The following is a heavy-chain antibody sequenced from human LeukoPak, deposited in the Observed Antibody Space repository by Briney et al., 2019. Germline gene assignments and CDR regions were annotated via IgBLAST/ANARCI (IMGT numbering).Heavy chain of an antibody. CDR1: GHTFTGYY. J-gene: IGHJ5*01. V-gene: IGHV1-2*02. D-gene: IGHD2-15*01. CDR3: ARQADNNWFDS. CDR2: INPNGGVT. Sequence: GASVKVSCKASGHTFTGYYMHWVRQAPGQGLEWMGWINPNGGVTKYAQKFQGRVTMTRDTSISTACLELNRLSSDDSAVFYCARQADNNWFDSWGQGTLVTVSS.